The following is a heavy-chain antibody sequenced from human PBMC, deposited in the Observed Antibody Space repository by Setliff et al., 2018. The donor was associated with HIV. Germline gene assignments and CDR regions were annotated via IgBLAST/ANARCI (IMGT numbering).Heavy chain of an antibody. CDR2: ISSRGSTI. Sequence: GSLRLSCAASGFTFSDYYMSWIRQAPGEGLEWVSYISSRGSTIYYADSVKGRFTISRDNAKNSLYLQMNSLRAEDTAVYYCARPNYYDSSGSFDYWGQGTLVTVSS. D-gene: IGHD3-22*01. CDR1: GFTFSDYY. J-gene: IGHJ4*02. V-gene: IGHV3-11*04. CDR3: ARPNYYDSSGSFDY.